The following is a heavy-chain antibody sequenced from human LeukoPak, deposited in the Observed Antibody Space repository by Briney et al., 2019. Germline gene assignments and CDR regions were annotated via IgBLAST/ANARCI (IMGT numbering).Heavy chain of an antibody. CDR2: MNPNSGAT. J-gene: IGHJ4*02. Sequence: ASLKVSCKASGYTFTNYDFNWVRQATGQGLEWMGWMNPNSGATGYAQKFQGRVTMTRDTSINTAYMELSSLRSEDTAVYYCARWLVRGSRSSYFDYWGQGTLVTVSS. D-gene: IGHD6-6*01. V-gene: IGHV1-8*01. CDR1: GYTFTNYD. CDR3: ARWLVRGSRSSYFDY.